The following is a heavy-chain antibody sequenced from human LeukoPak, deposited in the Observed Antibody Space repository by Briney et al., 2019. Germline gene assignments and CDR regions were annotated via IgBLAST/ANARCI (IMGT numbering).Heavy chain of an antibody. CDR1: GGSFSAYY. D-gene: IGHD6-13*01. CDR3: ARGRGARSSRWYNWFDP. J-gene: IGHJ5*02. V-gene: IGHV4-34*01. CDR2: INHSGST. Sequence: PSETLSLTCAVYGGSFSAYYWSWIRQPPGKGLEWIGEINHSGSTNYNPSLKSRVTISIDTSTNQFSLEMSSVPAADTAVYYCARGRGARSSRWYNWFDPWGQGTLVTVSS.